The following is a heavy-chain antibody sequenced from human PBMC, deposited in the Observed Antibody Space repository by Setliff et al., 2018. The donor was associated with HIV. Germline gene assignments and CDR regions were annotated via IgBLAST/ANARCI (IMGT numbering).Heavy chain of an antibody. J-gene: IGHJ4*02. CDR3: ARGRKKTLAVSGTRYFDF. CDR2: ITRSGST. CDR1: GGSFTDFY. Sequence: SETLSLTCAVYGGSFTDFYWTFIRQSPGKGLEWIGEITRSGSTTYDPSLKSRITVSVDTSKNQFSLKLTSVTAADMGVYYCARGRKKTLAVSGTRYFDFWGQGTLVTVSS. D-gene: IGHD6-19*01. V-gene: IGHV4-34*01.